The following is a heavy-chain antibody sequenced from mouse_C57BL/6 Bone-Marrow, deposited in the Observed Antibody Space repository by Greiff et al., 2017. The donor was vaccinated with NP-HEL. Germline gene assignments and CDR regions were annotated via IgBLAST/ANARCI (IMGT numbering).Heavy chain of an antibody. CDR1: GYTFTSYW. V-gene: IGHV1-64*01. CDR3: ARTRYDYEGGY. J-gene: IGHJ2*01. CDR2: IHPNSGST. Sequence: VKLQQPGAELVKPGASVKLSCKASGYTFTSYWMHWVKQRPGQGLEWIGMIHPNSGSTNYNEKFKSKATLTVDKSSSTAYMQLSSLTSEDSAVYYCARTRYDYEGGYWGQGTTLTVSS. D-gene: IGHD2-4*01.